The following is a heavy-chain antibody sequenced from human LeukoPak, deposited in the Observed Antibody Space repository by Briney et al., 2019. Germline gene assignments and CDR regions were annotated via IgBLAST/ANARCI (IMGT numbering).Heavy chain of an antibody. CDR3: ARDLGSRLRLGDFLPGY. J-gene: IGHJ4*02. CDR2: ISYDGSNK. V-gene: IGHV3-30-3*01. Sequence: GGSLRLSCAASGFTFSSYAMHWVRQAPGKGLEWVAVISYDGSNKYYADSVKGRFTISRDNSKNTLYLQMNSLRAGDTAVYYCARDLGSRLRLGDFLPGYWGQGTLVTVSS. CDR1: GFTFSSYA. D-gene: IGHD3-16*01.